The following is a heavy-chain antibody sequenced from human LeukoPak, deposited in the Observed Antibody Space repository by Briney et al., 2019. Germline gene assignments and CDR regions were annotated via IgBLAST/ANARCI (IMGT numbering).Heavy chain of an antibody. D-gene: IGHD5-18*01. V-gene: IGHV4-31*03. Sequence: SETLSLTCTVSGGSISSGGYYWSWIRQHPGKGLEWIGYIYYSGSTYYNPSLKSRVTISVDTSKNQFSLKLSSVTAADTAVYYCARVAPQLWFDYWGQGTLATVSS. CDR3: ARVAPQLWFDY. CDR2: IYYSGST. J-gene: IGHJ4*02. CDR1: GGSISSGGYY.